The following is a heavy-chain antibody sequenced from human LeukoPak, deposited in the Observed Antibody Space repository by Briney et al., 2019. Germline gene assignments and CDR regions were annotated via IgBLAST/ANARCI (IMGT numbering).Heavy chain of an antibody. CDR3: ARIKWTYYYYMDV. J-gene: IGHJ6*03. CDR1: GFTFSSYS. CDR2: ISSSSTI. V-gene: IGHV3-48*01. D-gene: IGHD5-12*01. Sequence: GGSLRLSCAASGFTFSSYSMNWVRQAPGKGLEWVSYISSSSTIYYADSVKGRFTISRDNAKNSLYLQMNSLRAEDTAVYYCARIKWTYYYYMDVWGKGTTVTVSS.